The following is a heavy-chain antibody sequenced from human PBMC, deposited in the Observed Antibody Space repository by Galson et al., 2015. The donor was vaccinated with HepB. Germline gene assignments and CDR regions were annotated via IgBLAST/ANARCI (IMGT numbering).Heavy chain of an antibody. V-gene: IGHV4-31*03. CDR1: GGSISSGSYY. Sequence: LSLTCTVSGGSISSGSYYWSWIRQHPGKGLEGIGYIHYSGSTYYNPSLKSRVTISVDTSKNQFSLKLSSVTAAYTAVYYCARGRGGWLQDPVEYWGQGTLVTVSS. CDR2: IHYSGST. J-gene: IGHJ4*02. D-gene: IGHD5-24*01. CDR3: ARGRGGWLQDPVEY.